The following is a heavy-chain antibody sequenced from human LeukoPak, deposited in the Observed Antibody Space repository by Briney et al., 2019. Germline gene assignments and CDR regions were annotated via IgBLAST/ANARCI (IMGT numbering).Heavy chain of an antibody. CDR3: ATDGYCSGGSCYSYDN. V-gene: IGHV3-64D*06. D-gene: IGHD2-15*01. Sequence: GGSLRLSCSASGFTFSHYAMHWVRQAPGKGLEYVSAIGTTGGSTYYADSVKGRFTISRENSKNTLYLQMSSLRPEDTAVYYCATDGYCSGGSCYSYDNWGQGTLVTVSS. CDR1: GFTFSHYA. CDR2: IGTTGGST. J-gene: IGHJ4*02.